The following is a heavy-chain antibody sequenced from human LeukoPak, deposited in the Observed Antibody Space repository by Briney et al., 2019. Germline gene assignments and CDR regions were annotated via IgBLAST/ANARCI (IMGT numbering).Heavy chain of an antibody. CDR1: GFTFSSYG. V-gene: IGHV3-30*02. J-gene: IGHJ6*03. D-gene: IGHD1-26*01. CDR2: IRYDGSNK. CDR3: ARDPYNGNYGDSYYYYMDV. Sequence: GGSLRLSCAASGFTFSSYGMHWVRQAPGKGLEWVAFIRYDGSNKYYADSVKGRFTISRDNAKNSLYLQMNSLRAEDTAIYYCARDPYNGNYGDSYYYYMDVWGKGTTVTISS.